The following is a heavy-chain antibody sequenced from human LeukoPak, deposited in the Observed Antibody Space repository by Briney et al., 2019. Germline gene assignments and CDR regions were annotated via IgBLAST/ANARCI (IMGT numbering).Heavy chain of an antibody. CDR2: INHSGST. CDR1: GGSFSGYY. J-gene: IGHJ5*02. D-gene: IGHD3-10*01. V-gene: IGHV4-34*01. CDR3: ARVKLSQYYYGSGLRFDP. Sequence: SSETLSLTCAVYGGSFSGYYWSWIRQPPGKGLEWIGEINHSGSTNYNPSLKSRVTISVDTSKNQFSLKLSSVTAADTAVYYCARVKLSQYYYGSGLRFDPWGQGTLVTVSS.